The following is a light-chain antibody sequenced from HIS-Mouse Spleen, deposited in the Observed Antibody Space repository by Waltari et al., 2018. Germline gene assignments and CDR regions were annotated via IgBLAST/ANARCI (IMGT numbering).Light chain of an antibody. J-gene: IGLJ2*01. CDR3: QVWDSSSDHVV. V-gene: IGLV3-21*03. Sequence: SYVLTQPPSVSVAPGKTARITCGGNNIGSKSVHWYQQKPGQAPVLVVYDDSDRPSGIPEGCSGSNSGNTATLTISRVEAGDEADYSCQVWDSSSDHVVFGGGTKLTVL. CDR1: NIGSKS. CDR2: DDS.